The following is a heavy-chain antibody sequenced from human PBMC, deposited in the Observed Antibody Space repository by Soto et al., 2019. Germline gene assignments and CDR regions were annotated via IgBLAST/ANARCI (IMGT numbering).Heavy chain of an antibody. V-gene: IGHV1-69*12. CDR2: IIPIFGTA. J-gene: IGHJ2*01. CDR1: GGTFSSYA. CDR3: ARAPDGYCSGGSCYWYFDL. D-gene: IGHD2-15*01. Sequence: QVQLVQSGAEVKKPGSSVKVSCKASGGTFSSYAISWVRQAPGQGLEWMGGIIPIFGTANYAQKFQGRVTITAEESTSTGYMELSSLRSEDTAVYYCARAPDGYCSGGSCYWYFDLWGRGTLVTVSS.